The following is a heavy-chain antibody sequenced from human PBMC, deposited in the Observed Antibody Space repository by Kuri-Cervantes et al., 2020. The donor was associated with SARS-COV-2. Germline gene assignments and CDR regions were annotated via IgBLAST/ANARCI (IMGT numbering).Heavy chain of an antibody. J-gene: IGHJ6*02. CDR3: AKDLYDFWSGMDV. CDR1: GFTFSSYA. CDR2: ISSNGGST. D-gene: IGHD3-3*01. Sequence: GESLKISCSASGFTFSSYAMHWVRQAPGKGLEYVSAISSNGGSTYYADSVKGRFTISRDNSKNSLYLQMNSLRAEDTALYYCAKDLYDFWSGMDVWGQGTTVTVSS. V-gene: IGHV3-64*04.